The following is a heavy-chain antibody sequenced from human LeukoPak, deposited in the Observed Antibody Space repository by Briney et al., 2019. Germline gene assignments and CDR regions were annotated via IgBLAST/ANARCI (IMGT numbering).Heavy chain of an antibody. V-gene: IGHV3-48*01. J-gene: IGHJ4*02. CDR1: GFSFTAYS. Sequence: GGPLRLSCAASGFSFTAYSMNWVRQAPGRGPEWISYIGPGGDIYYADSVTGRFTVSRDTAKNSLYLQMNGLRVEDTAVYYCARRFDSWGQGTLVTVSS. CDR3: ARRFDS. CDR2: IGPGGDI.